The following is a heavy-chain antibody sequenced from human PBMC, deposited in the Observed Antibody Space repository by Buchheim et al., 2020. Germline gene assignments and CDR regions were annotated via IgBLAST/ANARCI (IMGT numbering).Heavy chain of an antibody. D-gene: IGHD6-19*01. CDR3: ARGGEAVADYFDY. J-gene: IGHJ4*02. CDR2: ISYDGSNK. CDR1: GFTFSSYA. V-gene: IGHV3-30*04. Sequence: QVQLVESGGGVVQPGRSLRLSCAASGFTFSSYAMHWVRQAPGKGLEWVAVISYDGSNKYYADSVKGRFTISRDNSKNTLYLQMNSLRAEDTAVYYCARGGEAVADYFDYWGQGTL.